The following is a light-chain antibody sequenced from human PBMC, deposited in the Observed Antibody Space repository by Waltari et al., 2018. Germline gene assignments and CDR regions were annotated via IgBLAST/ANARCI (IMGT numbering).Light chain of an antibody. J-gene: IGKJ1*01. V-gene: IGKV2-30*02. CDR3: MQGSHWPWT. CDR2: KVS. Sequence: DAVLTQSPLSLPVTLGQPAPISCRSSQSLVHSDGNTYLNWFHQRPGQTPRRLIYKVSDRDSGVPDRFSGRGSGTDFTLKISRVEAEDVGFYYCMQGSHWPWTFGQGTKVEIK. CDR1: QSLVHSDGNTY.